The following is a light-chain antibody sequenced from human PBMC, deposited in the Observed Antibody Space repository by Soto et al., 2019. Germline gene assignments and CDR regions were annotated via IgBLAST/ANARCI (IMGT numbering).Light chain of an antibody. CDR1: QSVSSNS. CDR2: GAS. V-gene: IGKV3-20*01. Sequence: EIVLTQSPGTLSLSPGERATLSCRASQSVSSNSLAWYQQKPGQAPRLLMYGASSRATGIPDRFSGSGSGTDFTLTISRLEPEDFAVYYCQQYGSLVWTFGQGTKVEIK. J-gene: IGKJ1*01. CDR3: QQYGSLVWT.